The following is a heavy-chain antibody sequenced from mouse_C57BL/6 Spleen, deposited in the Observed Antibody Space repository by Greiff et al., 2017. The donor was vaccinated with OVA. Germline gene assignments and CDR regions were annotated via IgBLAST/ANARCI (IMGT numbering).Heavy chain of an antibody. V-gene: IGHV1-54*01. CDR1: GYAFTNYL. Sequence: VQLQQSGAELVRPGTSVKVSCKASGYAFTNYLIEWVKQRPGQGLAWIGVINPGSGGTNYNEKFKGKATLTADTSSSTAYMQLSSLTSEDSAVYFCARNYYAMDYWGQGTSVTVSS. CDR3: ARNYYAMDY. J-gene: IGHJ4*01. CDR2: INPGSGGT.